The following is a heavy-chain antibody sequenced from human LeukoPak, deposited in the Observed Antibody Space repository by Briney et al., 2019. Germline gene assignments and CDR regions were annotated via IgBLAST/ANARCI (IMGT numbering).Heavy chain of an antibody. Sequence: ASVKVSCKASGYTFTGYYMHWVRQAPGQGLEWMGWINPNSGGTNYAQKFQGRVTMTRDTSISTAYMELSRLRSDDTAVYYCASAPNSYYYDSSGYNPGAFDIWGQGTMVTVSS. CDR2: INPNSGGT. J-gene: IGHJ3*02. CDR3: ASAPNSYYYDSSGYNPGAFDI. CDR1: GYTFTGYY. V-gene: IGHV1-2*02. D-gene: IGHD3-22*01.